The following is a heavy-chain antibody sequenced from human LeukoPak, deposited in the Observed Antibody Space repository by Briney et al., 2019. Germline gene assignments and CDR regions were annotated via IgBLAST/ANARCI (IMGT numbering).Heavy chain of an antibody. CDR3: ARGTGCGWYYDYVWGSYTACYFDY. V-gene: IGHV1-18*01. CDR2: ISAYSGNT. D-gene: IGHD3-16*01. J-gene: IGHJ4*02. CDR1: GYTFSSYG. Sequence: GASVKVSCKASGYTFSSYGISWVRQAPGQGLEWMGWISAYSGNTHYAQKFQGRVTMTTDTSTSTAYMELRSLRSDDTAVYYCARGTGCGWYYDYVWGSYTACYFDYWGQGTLVTVSS.